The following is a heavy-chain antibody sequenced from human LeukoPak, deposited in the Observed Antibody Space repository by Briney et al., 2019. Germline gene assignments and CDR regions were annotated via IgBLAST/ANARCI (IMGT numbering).Heavy chain of an antibody. Sequence: GGSLRLSCAASGFAFSGYGMHWVRQAPGKGLEWVTYIAYDGSDKFYADSVRGRFTISRDNSKNTLYVQMNSLRVEDTAMYYCVAIAVAGQFYWGQGTLATVSS. D-gene: IGHD6-19*01. CDR3: VAIAVAGQFY. J-gene: IGHJ4*02. CDR1: GFAFSGYG. V-gene: IGHV3-30*02. CDR2: IAYDGSDK.